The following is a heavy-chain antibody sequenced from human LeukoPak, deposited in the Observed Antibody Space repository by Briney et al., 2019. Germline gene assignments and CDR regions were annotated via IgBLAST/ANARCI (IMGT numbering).Heavy chain of an antibody. CDR2: ITSSGDAI. Sequence: PGGSLRLSCSASGFTFSTYSMNWVRQAPGKGLEWVSYITSSGDAIQYADSVRGRFTISRDNGKNSLSLQMSSLRVEDTAIYYCVRDRNWAFENWGQGILVTVSS. CDR3: VRDRNWAFEN. J-gene: IGHJ4*02. D-gene: IGHD1-1*01. V-gene: IGHV3-48*01. CDR1: GFTFSTYS.